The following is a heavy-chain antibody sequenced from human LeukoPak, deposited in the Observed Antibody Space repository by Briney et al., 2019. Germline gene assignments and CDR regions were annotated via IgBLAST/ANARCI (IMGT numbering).Heavy chain of an antibody. CDR1: GFTVSSNY. Sequence: GGSLRLSCAASGFTVSSNYMSWVRQAPGKGLEWVSVIYSGGSTYYADSVKGRFTISRDNSKNTLYLQMNSLRAEDTAVYYCARGATYYYDSSGYYGEYYFDYWGQGTLVTVSS. CDR2: IYSGGST. CDR3: ARGATYYYDSSGYYGEYYFDY. J-gene: IGHJ4*02. V-gene: IGHV3-66*01. D-gene: IGHD3-22*01.